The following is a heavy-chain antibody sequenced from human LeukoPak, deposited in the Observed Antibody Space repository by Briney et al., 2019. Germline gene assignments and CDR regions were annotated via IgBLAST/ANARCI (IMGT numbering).Heavy chain of an antibody. CDR1: GFTFTNYA. CDR3: ARGGGYYDSSGRPANFDY. CDR2: ISGSGITT. Sequence: GGSLRLSCAASGFTFTNYAMSWVRQAPGKGLEWVSTISGSGITTYYADSVKGRFTISRDNAKNSLYLQMNSLRAEDTAVYYCARGGGYYDSSGRPANFDYWGQGTLVTVSS. D-gene: IGHD3-22*01. J-gene: IGHJ4*02. V-gene: IGHV3-11*04.